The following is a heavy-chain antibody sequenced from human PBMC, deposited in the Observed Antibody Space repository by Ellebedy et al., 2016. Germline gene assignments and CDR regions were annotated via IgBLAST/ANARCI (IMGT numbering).Heavy chain of an antibody. CDR3: AREGGTVDGGFDI. V-gene: IGHV3-33*08. CDR2: IWSDGSAK. Sequence: GGSLRLSCAASGFTFSSYVVHWVRQAPGKGLEWMALIWSDGSAKYYAVSVKGRFTISRDNSKNTLYLQMYSLRTEDTAVYYCAREGGTVDGGFDIWGQGTMVTVSS. J-gene: IGHJ3*02. CDR1: GFTFSSYV. D-gene: IGHD4-23*01.